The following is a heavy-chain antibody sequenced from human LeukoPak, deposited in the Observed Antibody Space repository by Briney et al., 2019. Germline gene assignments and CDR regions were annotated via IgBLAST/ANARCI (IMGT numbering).Heavy chain of an antibody. J-gene: IGHJ6*03. CDR3: ARVGATTPYYYMDV. D-gene: IGHD1-26*01. CDR2: IYTSGGT. V-gene: IGHV4-4*07. Sequence: PSETLSLTCTVSGGSISSYYWSWIRQPAGKGLEWIGRIYTSGGTNSNPSLKSRVTMSVDTSKNQFSLKLSSVTAADTAVYYCARVGATTPYYYMDVWGKGTTVTVSS. CDR1: GGSISSYY.